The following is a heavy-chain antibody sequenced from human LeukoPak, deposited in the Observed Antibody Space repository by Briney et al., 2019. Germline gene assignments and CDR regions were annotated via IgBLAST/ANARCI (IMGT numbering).Heavy chain of an antibody. V-gene: IGHV4-61*01. CDR1: GGSVSSGSYY. Sequence: PSETLSLTCTVSGGSVSSGSYYWSWIRQPPGKGLEWIGYIYYSGSTNYNPSLKSRVTISVDTSKNQFSLKLSSVTAADTAVYYCARGYSSGWYPSWGQGTLVTVSS. CDR2: IYYSGST. CDR3: ARGYSSGWYPS. J-gene: IGHJ5*02. D-gene: IGHD6-19*01.